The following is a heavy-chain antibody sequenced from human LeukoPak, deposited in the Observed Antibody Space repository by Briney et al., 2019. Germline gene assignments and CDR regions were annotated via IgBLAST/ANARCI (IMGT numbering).Heavy chain of an antibody. Sequence: SETLSLTCTVSGGSISTYSWSWIRQPAGKGLEWIGRTYTSGSTNYNPSLKSRVTISVDTSKNQFSLELSSVTAADTAVYYCARVPKLAYFDYWGQGTLVTVSS. V-gene: IGHV4-4*07. CDR3: ARVPKLAYFDY. CDR1: GGSISTYS. D-gene: IGHD1-1*01. CDR2: TYTSGST. J-gene: IGHJ4*02.